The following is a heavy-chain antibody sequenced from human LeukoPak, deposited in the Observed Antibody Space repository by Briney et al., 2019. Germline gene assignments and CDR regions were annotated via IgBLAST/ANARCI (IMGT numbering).Heavy chain of an antibody. CDR2: ISGSGGST. V-gene: IGHV3-23*01. J-gene: IGHJ4*02. Sequence: GGSLRLSCAASGFTFSSYAMSWVRRAPGKGLEWVSAISGSGGSTYYADSVKGRFTISRDNSKNTLYLQMNSLRAEDTAVYYCAKDIRSSGWPLFGYWGQGTLVTVSS. D-gene: IGHD6-19*01. CDR3: AKDIRSSGWPLFGY. CDR1: GFTFSSYA.